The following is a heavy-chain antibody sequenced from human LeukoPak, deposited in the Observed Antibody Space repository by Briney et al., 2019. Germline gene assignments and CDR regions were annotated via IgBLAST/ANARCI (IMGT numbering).Heavy chain of an antibody. J-gene: IGHJ3*02. CDR3: GRMVVTAMEGNDAFDI. CDR1: GGSFSGYY. CDR2: INRSGST. Sequence: KPSETLSLTCAVYGGSFSGYYWSWIRQPPGKGLEWIGEINRSGSTNYNPSLKSRVTISVDTSKNQFSLKLSSVTAADTAVYYCGRMVVTAMEGNDAFDIWGQGTMVTVSS. V-gene: IGHV4-34*01. D-gene: IGHD2-21*02.